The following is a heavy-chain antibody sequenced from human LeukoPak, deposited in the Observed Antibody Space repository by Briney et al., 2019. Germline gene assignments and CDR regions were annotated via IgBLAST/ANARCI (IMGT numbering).Heavy chain of an antibody. CDR2: ISGSGGST. V-gene: IGHV3-23*01. Sequence: GGSLRLSCAASGFTFSTFAMSWVRQAPGKGLEWVSAISGSGGSTYYADSVKGRFTISRDNSKNTLSLQMNSLRAEDTAIYYCAKASNTWNYFDYWGQGTLVTVSS. D-gene: IGHD1-1*01. CDR1: GFTFSTFA. CDR3: AKASNTWNYFDY. J-gene: IGHJ4*02.